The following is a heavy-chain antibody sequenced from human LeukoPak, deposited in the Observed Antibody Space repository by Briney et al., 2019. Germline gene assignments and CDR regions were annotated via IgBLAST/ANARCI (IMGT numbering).Heavy chain of an antibody. D-gene: IGHD3-3*01. V-gene: IGHV4-39*01. CDR1: GGSFSSGSYY. CDR3: ARRLKFYDFWSAPGWFDP. CDR2: VYYSGTT. Sequence: SETLSLTCNVSGGSFSSGSYYWSWIRQPPGKGLEWIGSVYYSGTTYYKSSLKSRLTLSVDTSNNQFSLKLRSVNATDTAVYYCARRLKFYDFWSAPGWFDPWGQGTLVTVSS. J-gene: IGHJ5*02.